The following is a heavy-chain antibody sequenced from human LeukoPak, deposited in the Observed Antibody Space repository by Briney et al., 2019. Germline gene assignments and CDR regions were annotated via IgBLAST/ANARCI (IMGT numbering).Heavy chain of an antibody. CDR2: INPNSGGT. Sequence: ASVKVSCKASGYTFTGYYMHWVRQAPGQGLEWMGRINPNSGGTNYAQKFQGRVTMTRDTSISTAYMELSRLRSDDTAVYYCAKDQPLYCGGDCYSDYWGQGTLVTVSS. D-gene: IGHD2-21*02. CDR1: GYTFTGYY. J-gene: IGHJ4*02. CDR3: AKDQPLYCGGDCYSDY. V-gene: IGHV1-2*06.